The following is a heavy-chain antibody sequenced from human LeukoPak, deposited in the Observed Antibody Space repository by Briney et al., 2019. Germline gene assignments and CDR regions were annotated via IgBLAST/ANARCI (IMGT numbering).Heavy chain of an antibody. Sequence: GASVKVSCKASGYTFTSYGYSWVRQAPGQGLEWMGWISAYNGDTINIQNLQGRVTMTTDTSTSTAYMELRSLRSDDTAVYFCARDRSSIDSYDFWGQGTLVTVSS. CDR2: ISAYNGDT. CDR3: ARDRSSIDSYDF. D-gene: IGHD2-2*01. V-gene: IGHV1-18*01. J-gene: IGHJ4*02. CDR1: GYTFTSYG.